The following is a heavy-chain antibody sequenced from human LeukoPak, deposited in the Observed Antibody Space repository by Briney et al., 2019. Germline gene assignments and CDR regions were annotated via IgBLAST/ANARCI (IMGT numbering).Heavy chain of an antibody. J-gene: IGHJ6*02. CDR3: ARKGKLAYYGMDV. Sequence: GGSLRLSCAGSGFTFSDYYMNWIRQAPGKGLEWVSYISNSGSTIYYADSVKGRFTSSRDNTKNSLFLQMNTLRAEDTAVYYCARKGKLAYYGMDVWGHGTTATVSS. CDR1: GFTFSDYY. V-gene: IGHV3-11*01. CDR2: ISNSGSTI. D-gene: IGHD4-23*01.